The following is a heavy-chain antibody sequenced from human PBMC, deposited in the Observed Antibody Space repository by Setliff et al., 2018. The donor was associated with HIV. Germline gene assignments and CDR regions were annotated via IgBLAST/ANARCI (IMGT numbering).Heavy chain of an antibody. CDR2: ISSSGTTI. CDR1: GFTFSDYY. J-gene: IGHJ3*02. Sequence: TGGSLRLSCTASGFTFSDYYMSWIRQSPGKGLEWISYISSSGTTIYYADSVKGRFTISRDNSKSMLYVQMNSLRVEDTAVYYCAKAWQLLPSDAFDIWGQGTMVTVSS. CDR3: AKAWQLLPSDAFDI. D-gene: IGHD1-26*01. V-gene: IGHV3-11*01.